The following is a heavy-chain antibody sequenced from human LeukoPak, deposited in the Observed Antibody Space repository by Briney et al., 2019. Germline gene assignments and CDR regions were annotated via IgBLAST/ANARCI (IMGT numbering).Heavy chain of an antibody. J-gene: IGHJ4*02. CDR1: GFTFSSHW. V-gene: IGHV3-64D*06. CDR3: VKDRWVDY. Sequence: GGCLRLSCAASGFTFSSHWMHWVRQAPGKGLEYVSSISSDGGSTFYADSVKGRFTISRDNSKNTLSLQMSSLRTEDTAVYYCVKDRWVDYWGQGTLVTVSS. D-gene: IGHD4-23*01. CDR2: ISSDGGST.